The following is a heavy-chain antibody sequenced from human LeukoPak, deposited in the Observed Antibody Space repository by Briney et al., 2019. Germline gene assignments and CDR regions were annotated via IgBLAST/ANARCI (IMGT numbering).Heavy chain of an antibody. CDR3: AELGITMIGGV. D-gene: IGHD3-10*02. Sequence: GGSLRLSCAASGFTFSNYWMTWVRQAPGKGLEWVANINQDGGDKYCVDSVKGRFTISRDNAKNSLYLQMNSLRAEDTAVYYCAELGITMIGGVWGKGTTVTISS. V-gene: IGHV3-7*01. CDR1: GFTFSNYW. CDR2: INQDGGDK. J-gene: IGHJ6*04.